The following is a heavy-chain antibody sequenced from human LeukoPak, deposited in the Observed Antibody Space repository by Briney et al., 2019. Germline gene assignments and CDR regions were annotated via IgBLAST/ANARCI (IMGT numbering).Heavy chain of an antibody. V-gene: IGHV5-51*01. CDR1: GYSFTSCW. CDR2: IYPGDSDT. J-gene: IGHJ5*02. CDR3: ARFIGGGYCSGGSCYPNWFDP. Sequence: GESLKISCKGSGYSFTSCWIGWVRQMPGKGLEWMGIIYPGDSDTRYSPSFQGQVTISADKSISTAYLQWSSLKASDTAMYYCARFIGGGYCSGGSCYPNWFDPWGQGTLVTVSS. D-gene: IGHD2-15*01.